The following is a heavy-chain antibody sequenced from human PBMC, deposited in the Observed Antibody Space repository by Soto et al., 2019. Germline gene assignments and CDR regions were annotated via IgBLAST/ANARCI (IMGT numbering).Heavy chain of an antibody. J-gene: IGHJ4*02. CDR3: AKKNADYYATSGMVDY. D-gene: IGHD3-22*01. CDR1: RFTFSRYA. Sequence: GGSLRLSCAASRFTFSRYAMGWVRQAPREGLEWVSDISGSGDDTYYVDAVKGRFTISRDNSKNTLHLHMNHLRADDTAVDYCAKKNADYYATSGMVDYWGQGALVTVSS. V-gene: IGHV3-23*01. CDR2: ISGSGDDT.